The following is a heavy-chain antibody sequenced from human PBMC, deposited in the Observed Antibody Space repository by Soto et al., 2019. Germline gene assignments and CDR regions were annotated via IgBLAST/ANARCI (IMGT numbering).Heavy chain of an antibody. Sequence: QVQLEQSGAEVKKPGSSVKVSCKTSGGTFSNSAISWVRQAPGQGPEWMGGIMPIFRTPDYAQKFQDRVTITADESTTTAYMELRGLRSDDTAVYYCARYKDRLQIGGNCHYLLDVWGQGTTVTVSS. J-gene: IGHJ6*02. CDR2: IMPIFRTP. CDR3: ARYKDRLQIGGNCHYLLDV. CDR1: GGTFSNSA. V-gene: IGHV1-69*12. D-gene: IGHD1-7*01.